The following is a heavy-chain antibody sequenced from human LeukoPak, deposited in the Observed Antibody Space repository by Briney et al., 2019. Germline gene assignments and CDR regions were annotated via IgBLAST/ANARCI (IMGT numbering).Heavy chain of an antibody. CDR1: GFIFSSYY. J-gene: IGHJ6*01. Sequence: GGSLRLFCADSGFIFSSYYLHGVRQAPARRRVGGVVIFYDGSKKYSSESGMDRLTISRDNSRNTLYLQMHSLGAQDTAVYYCAIERASGWYPRFFGGSRGCIDVWGQGTTVTVPS. CDR2: IFYDGSKK. CDR3: AIERASGWYPRFFGGSRGCIDV. D-gene: IGHD6-19*01. V-gene: IGHV3-30-3*01.